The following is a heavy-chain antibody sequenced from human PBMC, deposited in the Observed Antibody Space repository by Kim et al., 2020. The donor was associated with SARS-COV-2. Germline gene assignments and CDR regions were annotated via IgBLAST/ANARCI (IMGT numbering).Heavy chain of an antibody. Sequence: GGSLRLSCAASGFTVSSNYMSWVRQAPGKGLEWVSVIYSGGSTYYADSVKGRFTISRDNSKNTLYLQMNSLRAEDTAVYYCARPGDKGYCSSTSCSGGYYYYGMDVWGQGTTVTVSS. J-gene: IGHJ6*02. V-gene: IGHV3-66*04. CDR1: GFTVSSNY. CDR3: ARPGDKGYCSSTSCSGGYYYYGMDV. CDR2: IYSGGST. D-gene: IGHD2-2*01.